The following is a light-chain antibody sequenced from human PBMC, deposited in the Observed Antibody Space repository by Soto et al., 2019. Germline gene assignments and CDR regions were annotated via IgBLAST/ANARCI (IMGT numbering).Light chain of an antibody. J-gene: IGKJ1*01. CDR3: QHYNNWPRT. CDR1: QSVSSN. Sequence: EIVMTQSPATLSVSPGERATLSCRASQSVSSNLAWYQQKPVQAPRLLIYGASTRATGIPARFSGSGSGTAFTLTISSLQSEDSAVYYCQHYNNWPRTFGQGTKVEIK. V-gene: IGKV3-15*01. CDR2: GAS.